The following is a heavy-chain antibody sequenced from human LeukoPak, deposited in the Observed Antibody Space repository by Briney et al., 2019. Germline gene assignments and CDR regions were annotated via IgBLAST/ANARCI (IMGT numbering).Heavy chain of an antibody. CDR1: GGSINSYY. D-gene: IGHD3-10*01. Sequence: SETLSLTCSVSGGSINSYYWSWIRQPPGKGLEWIGYISTNGNTKYNPSLKSRVTISVDTSKNQFSLQLNSVTAADTAVYYCARDVKKWFGEVLGTFDIWGPGTMVTVSS. CDR2: ISTNGNT. V-gene: IGHV4-4*08. CDR3: ARDVKKWFGEVLGTFDI. J-gene: IGHJ3*02.